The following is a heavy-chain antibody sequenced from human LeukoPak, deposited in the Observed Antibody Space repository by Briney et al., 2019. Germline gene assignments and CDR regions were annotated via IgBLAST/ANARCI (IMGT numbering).Heavy chain of an antibody. D-gene: IGHD3-3*01. CDR3: ARSTIFGGASYSNWFDP. V-gene: IGHV4-30-4*08. Sequence: SQTLSLTCTVSGGSISSGDYYWSWIRQPPGKGLEWIGYIYYSGSTYYNPSLKSRVTISVYTSKNRFSLKLSSVTAADRAVYFCARSTIFGGASYSNWFDPWGQGTLVTVSS. J-gene: IGHJ5*02. CDR2: IYYSGST. CDR1: GGSISSGDYY.